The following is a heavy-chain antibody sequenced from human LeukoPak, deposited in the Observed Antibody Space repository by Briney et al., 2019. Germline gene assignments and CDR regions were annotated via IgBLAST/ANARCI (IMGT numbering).Heavy chain of an antibody. CDR1: GGSFSGYY. CDR3: ARERTIFGVVIRYFDY. Sequence: SETLSLTCAVYGGSFSGYYGSWIRQPPGKGLEWIGEINHSGSTNYNPSLKSRVTISVDTSKNQFSLKLSSVTAADTAVYYCARERTIFGVVIRYFDYWGQGTVVTVSS. CDR2: INHSGST. J-gene: IGHJ4*02. V-gene: IGHV4-34*01. D-gene: IGHD3-3*01.